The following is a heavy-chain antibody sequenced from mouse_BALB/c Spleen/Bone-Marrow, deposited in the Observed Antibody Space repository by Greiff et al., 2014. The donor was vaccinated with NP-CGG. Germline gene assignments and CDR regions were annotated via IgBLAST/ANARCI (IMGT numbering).Heavy chain of an antibody. Sequence: VQLKESGTVLARPGASVKMSCKASGYTFTSYWMHWVKQRPGQGLEWIGAIYPGNSDTSYNQKFKGKAKLTAVTSTSTAYMELSSLTNGDSAVYYCTRGGGSSYVEFAYWGQGTLVTVSA. D-gene: IGHD1-1*01. V-gene: IGHV1-5*01. CDR1: GYTFTSYW. J-gene: IGHJ3*01. CDR3: TRGGGSSYVEFAY. CDR2: IYPGNSDT.